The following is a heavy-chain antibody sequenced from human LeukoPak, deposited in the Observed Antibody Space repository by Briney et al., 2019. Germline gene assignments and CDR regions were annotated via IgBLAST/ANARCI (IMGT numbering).Heavy chain of an antibody. J-gene: IGHJ4*02. D-gene: IGHD3-16*01. Sequence: GGSLRLSCTASGFTFSRYVMIWVRQAPGKGLQWMSTISYDGDNKYYVDSVKGRFAISRDNSKNTLYLQMNTLRAEDTAVYYCAKRYYWGQGTLVTVSS. CDR3: AKRYY. V-gene: IGHV3-30*09. CDR2: ISYDGDNK. CDR1: GFTFSRYV.